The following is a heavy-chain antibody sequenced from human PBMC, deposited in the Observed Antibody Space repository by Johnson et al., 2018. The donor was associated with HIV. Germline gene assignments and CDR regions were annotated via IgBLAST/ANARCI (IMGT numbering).Heavy chain of an antibody. V-gene: IGHV3-30*19. Sequence: VQLVESGGGVVQPERSLRLSCAASGFTFGNYAMHWVRQHPGEGLEWVAVIWSDGSSTRYADSVKGRFPISRDNAKNTLYLQMNSLRPEDTAVYYCARDRFGSGRPNAFDMWGQGTMVTVSS. CDR1: GFTFGNYA. J-gene: IGHJ3*02. CDR2: IWSDGSST. CDR3: ARDRFGSGRPNAFDM. D-gene: IGHD3-10*01.